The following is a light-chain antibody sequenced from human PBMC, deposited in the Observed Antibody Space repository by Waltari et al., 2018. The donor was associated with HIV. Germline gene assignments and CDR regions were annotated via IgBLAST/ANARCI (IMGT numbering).Light chain of an antibody. CDR1: QSVSSSY. Sequence: DIVLTQSPGTLSLSPGERATLSCRASQSVSSSYLAWYQQKPGQAPRLIIYGASSRATGIPDRLSGSGSGTDFTLTISRLEPEDFAVYYCQQYGSSPGRTFGQGTKVEIK. J-gene: IGKJ1*01. V-gene: IGKV3-20*01. CDR3: QQYGSSPGRT. CDR2: GAS.